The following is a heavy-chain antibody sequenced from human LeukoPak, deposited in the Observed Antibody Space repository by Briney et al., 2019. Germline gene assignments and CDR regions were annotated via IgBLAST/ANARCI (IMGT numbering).Heavy chain of an antibody. Sequence: ASVKVSCKASGYTFTDYYMHWVRQAPGQGLEWMGWINSNSGGTNYAQKFQGRVTMTRDTSLSTAYMELSSLRSDDTAVYYCARVLVPAGGGVVDYWGQGTLVTVSS. D-gene: IGHD3-16*01. V-gene: IGHV1-2*02. J-gene: IGHJ4*02. CDR3: ARVLVPAGGGVVDY. CDR2: INSNSGGT. CDR1: GYTFTDYY.